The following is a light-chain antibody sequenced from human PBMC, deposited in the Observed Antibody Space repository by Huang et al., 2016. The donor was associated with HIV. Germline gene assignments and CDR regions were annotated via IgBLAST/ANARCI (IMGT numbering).Light chain of an antibody. V-gene: IGKV3-11*01. CDR3: QQRSNWPRT. Sequence: EIVLTQSPATLSLSLGERATLSCRASQSVSSYLAWYQQKPGQAPRLLIYDASNRATGIPARFSGSGSGTDFTLTISSLEPEEFAVYHCQQRSNWPRTFGQGTKVEIK. J-gene: IGKJ1*01. CDR1: QSVSSY. CDR2: DAS.